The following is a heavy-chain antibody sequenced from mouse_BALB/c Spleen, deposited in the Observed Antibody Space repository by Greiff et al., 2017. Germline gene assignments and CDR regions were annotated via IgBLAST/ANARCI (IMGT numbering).Heavy chain of an antibody. J-gene: IGHJ2*01. CDR1: GFTFSSYG. V-gene: IGHV5-6-3*01. Sequence: EVNVVESGGGLVQPGGSLKLSCAASGFTFSSYGMSWVRQTPDKRLELVATINSNGGRTYYPDSVTGRFNISRDNAKNTLYLQMSNLKSEDTAMYYCAREKDYFDYWGQGTTLTVSS. CDR3: AREKDYFDY. CDR2: INSNGGRT.